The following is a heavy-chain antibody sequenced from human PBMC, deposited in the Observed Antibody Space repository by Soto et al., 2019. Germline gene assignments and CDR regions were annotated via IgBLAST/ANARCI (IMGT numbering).Heavy chain of an antibody. J-gene: IGHJ4*02. V-gene: IGHV3-48*04. CDR2: ISHTLATT. CDR3: ARSSFPYYFDY. CDR1: GFSFSGYS. D-gene: IGHD2-21*01. Sequence: GGSLRLSCAASGFSFSGYSLNWVRQAPGKGLEWVSYISHTLATTNYADSVRGRFTISRDNAKNTLFLEMSSLRAEDTAVYFCARSSFPYYFDYWGLGTPVTVSS.